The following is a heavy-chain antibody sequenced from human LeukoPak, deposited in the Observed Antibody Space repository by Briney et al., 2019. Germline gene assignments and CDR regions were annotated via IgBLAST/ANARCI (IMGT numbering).Heavy chain of an antibody. V-gene: IGHV4-34*01. CDR1: GGSFSGYY. CDR2: INHSGST. CDR3: ARDRCTNGVCYSWDY. Sequence: SETLSLTCAVYGGSFSGYYWSWIRQPPGKGLEWIGEINHSGSTNYNPSLKSRVTISVDTSKNQFSLKLSSVTAADTAVYYCARDRCTNGVCYSWDYWGQGTLVTVSS. D-gene: IGHD2-8*01. J-gene: IGHJ4*02.